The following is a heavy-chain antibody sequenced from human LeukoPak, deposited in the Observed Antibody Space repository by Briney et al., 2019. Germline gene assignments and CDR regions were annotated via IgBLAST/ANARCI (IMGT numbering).Heavy chain of an antibody. CDR3: AKRGYYYDSSGYYSRTYFDY. V-gene: IGHV3-30*18. J-gene: IGHJ4*02. CDR1: GFTFSSYG. D-gene: IGHD3-22*01. CDR2: ISYDGSNK. Sequence: PGRSLRLSCVVSGFTFSSYGMHWVRQAPGKGLEWVAVISYDGSNKYYADSVKGRFTIPRDNSKNTLYLQMNSLRAEDTAVYYCAKRGYYYDSSGYYSRTYFDYWGQGTLVIVSS.